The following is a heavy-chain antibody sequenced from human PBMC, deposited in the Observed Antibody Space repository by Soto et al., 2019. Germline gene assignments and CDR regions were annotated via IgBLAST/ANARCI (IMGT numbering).Heavy chain of an antibody. J-gene: IGHJ6*02. CDR3: AKDPSSEKLQPASGIDV. Sequence: PGGSLRLSCAASGLTFSTSAMSWVRQAPGKGLEWVSLISASGRSTDYADSVKGRFTISRDNSKSTVYLQMNSLRADDTAVYYCAKDPSSEKLQPASGIDVRGQAPTVTV. V-gene: IGHV3-23*01. CDR2: ISASGRST. CDR1: GLTFSTSA. D-gene: IGHD2-15*01.